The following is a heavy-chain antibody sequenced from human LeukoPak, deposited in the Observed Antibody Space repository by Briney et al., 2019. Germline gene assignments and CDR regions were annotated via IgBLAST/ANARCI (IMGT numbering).Heavy chain of an antibody. J-gene: IGHJ4*02. D-gene: IGHD3-10*01. V-gene: IGHV4-4*07. CDR1: GGSISSYY. CDR3: ARNMARGSMGYFDY. Sequence: PSETLSLTCTVSGGSISSYYWSWLRQPAGKGLEWIGRIYSSGSTNYNPSLKSRVTMSVDTSKNQFSLKLSSVTAADTAVYYCARNMARGSMGYFDYWGQGTLVTVSS. CDR2: IYSSGST.